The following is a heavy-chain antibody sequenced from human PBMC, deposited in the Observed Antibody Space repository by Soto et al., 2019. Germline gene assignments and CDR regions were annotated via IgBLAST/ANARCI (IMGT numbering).Heavy chain of an antibody. CDR2: ISYDGSNK. J-gene: IGHJ4*02. D-gene: IGHD2-15*01. CDR1: GFTFSSYA. CDR3: ARVSGGWWLPGGGRNNYFDY. V-gene: IGHV3-30-3*01. Sequence: GGSLRLSCVASGFTFSSYAMHWVRQAPGKGLEWVAVISYDGSNKYYADSVKGRFTISRDNSKNTLYLQMNSLRAEDTAVYYCARVSGGWWLPGGGRNNYFDYWGQGTLVTVSS.